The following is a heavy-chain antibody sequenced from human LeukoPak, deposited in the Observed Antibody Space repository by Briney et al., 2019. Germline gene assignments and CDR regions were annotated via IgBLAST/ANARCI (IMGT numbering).Heavy chain of an antibody. CDR3: ARDRGSTELDY. CDR2: ISSSGSTI. J-gene: IGHJ4*02. V-gene: IGHV3-48*03. Sequence: GGSLRLSCAASGFTLSSYEMNWVRQAPGKGLEWVSYISSSGSTIYYADSVKGRFTISRDNAKNTLYLQMNSLRAEDTAVYYCARDRGSTELDYWGQGTLVTVSS. CDR1: GFTLSSYE. D-gene: IGHD6-13*01.